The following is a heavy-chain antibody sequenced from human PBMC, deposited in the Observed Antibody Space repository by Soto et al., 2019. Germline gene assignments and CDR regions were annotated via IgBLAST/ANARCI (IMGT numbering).Heavy chain of an antibody. CDR2: IFYSGST. CDR3: ARENYNSLTGYSYFDY. V-gene: IGHV4-31*03. CDR1: GGSISSGGYY. J-gene: IGHJ4*02. D-gene: IGHD3-9*01. Sequence: QVQLQESGPGLVKPSQTLSLTCTVSGGSISSGGYYWSWIRQHPGRGLEWIGYIFYSGSTSYNPSLKSRITRSVDTSKNQFSLRLSSVTAADTAVYFCARENYNSLTGYSYFDYWGQGTLVTVSS.